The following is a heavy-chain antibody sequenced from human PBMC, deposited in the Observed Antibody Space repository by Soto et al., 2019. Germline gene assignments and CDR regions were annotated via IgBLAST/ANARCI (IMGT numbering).Heavy chain of an antibody. CDR1: GFAFSTFA. Sequence: XVSLRLSCAASGFAFSTFAMTWVRQAPGKGLEWVAAISVSGNNAYYADSVKGRFTISRDNSQNSVFLQMSSLRADDTAVYYCARDQLRPGILYSLGVLLPEYGLWGQGTLVTVSS. D-gene: IGHD3-22*01. V-gene: IGHV3-23*01. J-gene: IGHJ4*02. CDR2: ISVSGNNA. CDR3: ARDQLRPGILYSLGVLLPEYGL.